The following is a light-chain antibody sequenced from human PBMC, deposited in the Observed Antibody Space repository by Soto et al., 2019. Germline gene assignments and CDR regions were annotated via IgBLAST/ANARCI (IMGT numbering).Light chain of an antibody. V-gene: IGLV2-14*01. CDR1: SSDVGTYNY. CDR2: EVS. J-gene: IGLJ1*01. Sequence: QSALTQPASVSGSPGQSITISCTGTSSDVGTYNYVSWYQHHPGKAPKLIIYEVSNRPSGVSNRFSGSKSGNTASLTISGLQAEDEADYYCDSYTSSRAYVFGIGTKVTVL. CDR3: DSYTSSRAYV.